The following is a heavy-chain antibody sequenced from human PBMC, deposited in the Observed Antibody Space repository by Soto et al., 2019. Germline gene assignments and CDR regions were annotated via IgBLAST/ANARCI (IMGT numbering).Heavy chain of an antibody. J-gene: IGHJ4*02. CDR1: GFTFSNAW. V-gene: IGHV3-15*01. D-gene: IGHD3-9*01. CDR2: IKSKTDGGTT. CDR3: TTDESSDYYDILTAPIDY. Sequence: EVQLVESGGGLVKPGGSLRLSCAASGFTFSNAWMSWVRQAPGKGLEWVGRIKSKTDGGTTDYAAPVKGRFTISRDDSKNTLYLQMNSLKTEDTAVYYCTTDESSDYYDILTAPIDYWGQGTLVTVSS.